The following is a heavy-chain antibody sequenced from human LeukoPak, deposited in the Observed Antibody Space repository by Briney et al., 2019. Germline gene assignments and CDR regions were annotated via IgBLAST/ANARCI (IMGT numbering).Heavy chain of an antibody. V-gene: IGHV4-38-2*02. CDR2: IYHSGST. J-gene: IGHJ4*02. CDR1: GYSISSGYY. Sequence: SETLSLTCTVSGYSISSGYYWGWIRQPPGKGLEWIGSIYHSGSTYYNPSLKSRVTISVDTSENQFSLKLSSVTAADTAVYYCARWDSGWHYFDYWGQGTLVTVSS. D-gene: IGHD6-19*01. CDR3: ARWDSGWHYFDY.